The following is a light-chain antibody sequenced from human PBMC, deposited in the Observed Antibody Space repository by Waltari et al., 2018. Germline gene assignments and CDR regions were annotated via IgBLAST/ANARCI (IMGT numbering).Light chain of an antibody. J-gene: IGLJ1*01. CDR2: YDS. V-gene: IGLV3-21*01. Sequence: SYVLTQPPSVSVAPGETARITCGGNNIESKSVHWYRQRPGQAPVLVISYDSDRPSGIPGRFSGSNPGNTATLTLSRVEAGDEADYYCQVWDANTDPGVFGTGTEVTV. CDR3: QVWDANTDPGV. CDR1: NIESKS.